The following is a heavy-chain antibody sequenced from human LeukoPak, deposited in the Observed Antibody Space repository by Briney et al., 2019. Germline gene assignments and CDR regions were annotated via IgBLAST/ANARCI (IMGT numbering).Heavy chain of an antibody. Sequence: SETLSLTCAVYGGSFSGYYWSWIRQPPGKGLEWIGEINHSGSTNYNPSLKSRVTISVDTSKNQFSLKLSSVTAADTAVYYCARGLGTLPPGGYWGQGTLVTVSS. V-gene: IGHV4-34*01. CDR2: INHSGST. J-gene: IGHJ4*02. CDR3: ARGLGTLPPGGY. D-gene: IGHD4-23*01. CDR1: GGSFSGYY.